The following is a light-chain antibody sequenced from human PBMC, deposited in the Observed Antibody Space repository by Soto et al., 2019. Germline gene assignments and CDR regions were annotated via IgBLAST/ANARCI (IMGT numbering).Light chain of an antibody. J-gene: IGLJ2*01. CDR2: VERSGGY. Sequence: QAVVTQSSSASASLGSSVKLTCTLSSGHSTYIIAWHQQQPGKAPRYLMKVERSGGYNKGCGVPDRFSGSSSGADRYLTISNLQSEDEADYYCETWDSNTHKVFGGGTKLTVL. V-gene: IGLV4-60*03. CDR3: ETWDSNTHKV. CDR1: SGHSTYI.